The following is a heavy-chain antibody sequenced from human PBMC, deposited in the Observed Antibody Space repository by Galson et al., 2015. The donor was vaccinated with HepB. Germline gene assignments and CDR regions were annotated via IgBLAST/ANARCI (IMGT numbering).Heavy chain of an antibody. Sequence: SVKVSCKASGGTFSSYAISWVRQAPGQGLEWMGRIIPILGIANYAQKFQGRVTITADKSTSTAYMELSSLRSEDTAVYYCARVRITIFGVVINDAFDIWGQGTMVTVSS. CDR3: ARVRITIFGVVINDAFDI. CDR2: IIPILGIA. J-gene: IGHJ3*02. D-gene: IGHD3-3*01. CDR1: GGTFSSYA. V-gene: IGHV1-69*04.